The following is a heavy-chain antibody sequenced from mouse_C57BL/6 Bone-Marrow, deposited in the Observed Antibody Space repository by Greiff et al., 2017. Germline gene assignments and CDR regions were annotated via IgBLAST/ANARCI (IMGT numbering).Heavy chain of an antibody. Sequence: QVQLKESGAELARPGASVKLSCKASGYTFTSYWMHWVKQRPGQGLEWIGEIDPSDSYTNYNQKFKGKSTLTVDKSSSTAYMQLSSLTSEDSAVYYCARSIYDYDERYYAMDYWGQGTSVTVSS. CDR3: ARSIYDYDERYYAMDY. D-gene: IGHD2-4*01. CDR2: IDPSDSYT. V-gene: IGHV1-69*01. J-gene: IGHJ4*01. CDR1: GYTFTSYW.